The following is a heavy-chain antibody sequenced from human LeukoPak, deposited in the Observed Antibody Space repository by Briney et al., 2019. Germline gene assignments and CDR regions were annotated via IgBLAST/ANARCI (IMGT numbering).Heavy chain of an antibody. D-gene: IGHD6-13*01. J-gene: IGHJ4*02. CDR3: ARFIAAPYYFDY. CDR2: ISSSRSYI. V-gene: IGHV3-21*01. CDR1: GFTFSSYS. Sequence: PGGSLRLSCAASGFTFSSYSMNWVRRAPGKGLEWVSFISSSRSYIYYADSVKGRLTISRDNAKNSLYLQMNSLRAEDTAVYYCARFIAAPYYFDYWGRGTLVTVSS.